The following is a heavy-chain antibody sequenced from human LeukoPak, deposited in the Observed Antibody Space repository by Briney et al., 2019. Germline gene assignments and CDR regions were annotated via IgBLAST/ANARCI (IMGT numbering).Heavy chain of an antibody. V-gene: IGHV4-38-2*02. CDR2: IYHSGST. CDR3: ARVFYFGGYWSDP. Sequence: PSETLSLTCTVSGYSISSGYYWGWIRQPPGKGLEWIASIYHSGSTYYDPSFKSRVTISVDTSKNQSSLKLSSVTAADTAVYYCARVFYFGGYWSDPWGQGTLVTVSS. CDR1: GYSISSGYY. J-gene: IGHJ5*02. D-gene: IGHD3-10*01.